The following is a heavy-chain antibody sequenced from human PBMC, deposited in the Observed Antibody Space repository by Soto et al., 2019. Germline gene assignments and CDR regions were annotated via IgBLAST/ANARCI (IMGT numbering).Heavy chain of an antibody. CDR1: GFTFDDYA. D-gene: IGHD3-10*01. Sequence: EVQLVESGGGLVQPGRSLRLSCAASGFTFDDYAMHWVRQAPGKGLEWVSGISWNSGSIGYADSVKGRFTISRDNAKNSVYLQMNSLRAEDTALYYCAKSGMVRGVIKFYYYYGMDVWGQGTTVTVSS. CDR3: AKSGMVRGVIKFYYYYGMDV. CDR2: ISWNSGSI. V-gene: IGHV3-9*01. J-gene: IGHJ6*02.